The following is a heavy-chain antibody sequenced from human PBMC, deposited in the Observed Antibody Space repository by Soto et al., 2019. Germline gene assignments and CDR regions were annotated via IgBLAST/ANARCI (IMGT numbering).Heavy chain of an antibody. J-gene: IGHJ6*03. CDR2: MYYSAMT. CDR3: ARHLFDSWKGYTYYYYMDV. CDR1: GGSIRSHN. V-gene: IGHV4-59*08. Sequence: QVQLQESGPGLVKPSETLSLTCSVPGGSIRSHNWSWIRQPPGKGLEWIGCMYYSAMTEYNPSLKSRVTISADTSKNQVSLKLSSVTAADTAVYYCARHLFDSWKGYTYYYYMDVWGKGTAVTVSS. D-gene: IGHD3-3*01.